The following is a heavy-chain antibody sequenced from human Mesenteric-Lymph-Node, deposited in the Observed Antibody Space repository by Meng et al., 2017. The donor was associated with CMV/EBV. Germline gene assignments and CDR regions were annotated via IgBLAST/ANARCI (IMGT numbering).Heavy chain of an antibody. CDR3: ARKFWSDYYFDY. CDR2: IHYSGST. CDR1: GDSITMYY. Sequence: LTFTVSGDSITMYYWSWIRQSPGKGLEWIGYIHYSGSTNYNPSLKSRVTISIDSSQNQFSLKLSSVTAADTAVYYCARKFWSDYYFDYWGQGTLVTVSS. J-gene: IGHJ4*02. V-gene: IGHV4-59*01. D-gene: IGHD3-3*01.